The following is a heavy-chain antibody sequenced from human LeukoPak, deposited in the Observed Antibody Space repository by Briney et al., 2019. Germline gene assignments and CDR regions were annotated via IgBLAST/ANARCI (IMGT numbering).Heavy chain of an antibody. CDR1: GGSISSYY. Sequence: EPSETLSLTCTVSGGSISSYYWSWVRQPPGKGLEWIGYIYYSGSTNYNPSLKSRVTISVDTSKNQFSLKLSSVTAADTAVYYCARGPDAFDIWGQGTMVTVSS. CDR3: ARGPDAFDI. CDR2: IYYSGST. J-gene: IGHJ3*02. V-gene: IGHV4-59*12.